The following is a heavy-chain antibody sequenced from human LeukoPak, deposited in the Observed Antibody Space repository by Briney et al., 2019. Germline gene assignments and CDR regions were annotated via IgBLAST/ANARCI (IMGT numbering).Heavy chain of an antibody. J-gene: IGHJ6*03. V-gene: IGHV1-18*01. CDR2: ISAYNGNT. Sequence: ASVKVSCKASGGTFSSYAISWVRQAPGQGLEWMGWISAYNGNTNYAQKLQGRVTMTTDTSTSTAYMELRSLRSDDTAVYYCARDHLDYDFWSGYYFPRYYYYMDVWGKGTTVTVSS. CDR3: ARDHLDYDFWSGYYFPRYYYYMDV. D-gene: IGHD3-3*01. CDR1: GGTFSSYA.